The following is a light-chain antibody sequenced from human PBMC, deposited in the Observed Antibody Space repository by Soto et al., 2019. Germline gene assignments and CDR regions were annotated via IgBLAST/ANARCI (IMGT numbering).Light chain of an antibody. Sequence: QSALTQPRSVSGSPGQSVTISCTATGSDVGDSSHVSWYQLHPGKAPKLMIYEVNNRPSGVPDRFSGSKSGSTASLTISGLQAEDEAEYYCCSYAGSSTLVFGGGTQLTVL. CDR2: EVN. V-gene: IGLV2-11*01. CDR1: GSDVGDSSH. CDR3: CSYAGSSTLV. J-gene: IGLJ2*01.